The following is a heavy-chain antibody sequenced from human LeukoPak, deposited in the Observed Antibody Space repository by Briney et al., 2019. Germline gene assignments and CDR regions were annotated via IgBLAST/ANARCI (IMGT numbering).Heavy chain of an antibody. CDR2: MYYGGST. J-gene: IGHJ5*02. D-gene: IGHD6-19*01. CDR3: ARAGPGFSSGWYHL. V-gene: IGHV4-39*07. CDR1: DGSISIPDYY. Sequence: SETLSLTCTVSDGSISIPDYYWGWIRQPPGKGLEWIGTMYYGGSTYYNPSLKSRVTMLVDTSKNQFSLRLSSVTAADTAVYYCARAGPGFSSGWYHLWGQGTQVTVSS.